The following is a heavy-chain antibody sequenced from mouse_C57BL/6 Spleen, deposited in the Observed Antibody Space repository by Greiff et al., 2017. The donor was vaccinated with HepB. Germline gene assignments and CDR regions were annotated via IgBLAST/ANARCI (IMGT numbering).Heavy chain of an antibody. J-gene: IGHJ2*01. CDR2: ISYDGSN. CDR3: ARDYYYGSSSWYFDY. CDR1: GYSITSGYY. Sequence: EVKVEESGPGLVKPSQSLSLTCSVTGYSITSGYYWNWIRQFPGNKLEWMGYISYDGSNNYNPSLKNRISITRDTSKNQFFLKLNSVTTEDTATYYCARDYYYGSSSWYFDYWGQGTTLTVSS. D-gene: IGHD1-1*01. V-gene: IGHV3-6*01.